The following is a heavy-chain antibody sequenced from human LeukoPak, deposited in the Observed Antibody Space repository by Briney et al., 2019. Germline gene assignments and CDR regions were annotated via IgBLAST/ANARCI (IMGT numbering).Heavy chain of an antibody. CDR3: ARDLNGFSVSSNWFDP. D-gene: IGHD3-9*01. V-gene: IGHV4-61*02. CDR1: GGSISSASYY. CDR2: IYTSGST. Sequence: SQTLSLTCTVSGGSISSASYYWSWIRQPAGKGLEWIGRIYTSGSTNYNPSLKSRVTMSVDTSKNQFSLKLSSVTAADTAVYYCARDLNGFSVSSNWFDPWGQGTLVTVSS. J-gene: IGHJ5*02.